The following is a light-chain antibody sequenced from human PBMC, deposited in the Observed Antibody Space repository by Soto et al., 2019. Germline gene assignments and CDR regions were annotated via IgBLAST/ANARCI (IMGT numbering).Light chain of an antibody. CDR1: SSDVGAYNY. CDR2: EVS. CDR3: TSYAGSNIWV. Sequence: QSVLTQPPSASGSAGRSVTISCTGASSDVGAYNYVSWYQQYPGKAPKLMIYEVSKRPSGVPDRFSGSKSGKTASLTVSGLQPEDEADYYCTSYAGSNIWVFGGGTKVTVL. V-gene: IGLV2-8*01. J-gene: IGLJ3*02.